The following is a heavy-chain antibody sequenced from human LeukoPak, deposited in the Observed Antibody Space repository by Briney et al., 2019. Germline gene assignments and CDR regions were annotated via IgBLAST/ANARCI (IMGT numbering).Heavy chain of an antibody. J-gene: IGHJ4*02. V-gene: IGHV3-21*01. Sequence: GGSLRLSCAASGFTFSSYSMNWVRQAPGKGLEWVSSISGSSSYIYYADSMKGRFTISRDNAKNSLFLQMNSLRAEDTAVYYCASVACSAVTCFGFLFFDYWGQGTLVTVSS. CDR1: GFTFSSYS. CDR3: ASVACSAVTCFGFLFFDY. CDR2: ISGSSSYI. D-gene: IGHD2-15*01.